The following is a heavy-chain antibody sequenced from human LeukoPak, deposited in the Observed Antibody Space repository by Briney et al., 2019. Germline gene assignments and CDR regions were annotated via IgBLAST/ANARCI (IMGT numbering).Heavy chain of an antibody. CDR2: IGSRGSTI. D-gene: IGHD3-10*01. Sequence: GSLRLSCAASGFTFSDYYMSWIRQAPGKGLEWVSYIGSRGSTIYYADSVKGRFTISRDNSKNTLYLQMNSLRAEDTAVYYCARSSWVRDPPRYYWGQGTLVTVSS. CDR3: ARSSWVRDPPRYY. J-gene: IGHJ4*02. CDR1: GFTFSDYY. V-gene: IGHV3-11*04.